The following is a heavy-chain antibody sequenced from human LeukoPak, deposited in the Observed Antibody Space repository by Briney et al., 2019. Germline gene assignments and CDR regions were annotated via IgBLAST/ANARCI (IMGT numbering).Heavy chain of an antibody. V-gene: IGHV3-30*02. CDR3: ARDRLSGYYYDSSGYGY. J-gene: IGHJ4*02. CDR1: GFTFSCYG. CDR2: IRYDASDK. D-gene: IGHD3-22*01. Sequence: GGSLRLSCAASGFTFSCYGMHWVRQAPGKGLEWVAFIRYDASDKYYADSVKGRFTISRDNSKNTLYLQMNSLRAEDTAVYYCARDRLSGYYYDSSGYGYWGQGTLVTVSS.